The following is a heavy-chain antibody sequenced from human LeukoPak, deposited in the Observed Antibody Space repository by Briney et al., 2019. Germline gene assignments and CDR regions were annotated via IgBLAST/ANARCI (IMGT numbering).Heavy chain of an antibody. D-gene: IGHD2-2*02. CDR3: ARDYCSSTSCYSLGWFDP. J-gene: IGHJ5*02. Sequence: SQTLSLTCTVSGGSISSGSCYWSWIRQPAGKGLEWIGRIYTSGSTNYNPSLKSRVTISVDTSKNQFSLKLSSVTAADTAVYYCARDYCSSTSCYSLGWFDPWGQGTLVTVSS. V-gene: IGHV4-61*02. CDR2: IYTSGST. CDR1: GGSISSGSCY.